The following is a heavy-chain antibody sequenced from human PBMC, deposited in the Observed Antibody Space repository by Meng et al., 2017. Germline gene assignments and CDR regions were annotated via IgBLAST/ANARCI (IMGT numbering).Heavy chain of an antibody. Sequence: QWGVSWCGVVRPGWSLRRSCAASGFTFDDYGMSWVRQSPGKGLEWVSGINWNGGSTGYADSVKGRFTISRDNSKNTLYLQMNSLRAEDTAVYYCAHFDYWGQGTLVTVSS. J-gene: IGHJ4*02. V-gene: IGHV3-20*04. CDR1: GFTFDDYG. CDR2: INWNGGST. CDR3: AHFDY.